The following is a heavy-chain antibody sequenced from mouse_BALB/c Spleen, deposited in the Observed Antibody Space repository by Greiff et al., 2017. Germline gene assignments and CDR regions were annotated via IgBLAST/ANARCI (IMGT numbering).Heavy chain of an antibody. D-gene: IGHD3-3*01. CDR2: IWAGGST. CDR1: GFSLTSYG. CDR3: ARDGGDHWYFDV. V-gene: IGHV2-9*02. Sequence: VKLQESGPGLVAPSQSLSITCTVSGFSLTSYGVHWVRQPPGKGLEWLGVIWAGGSTNYNSALMSRLSISKDNSKSQVFLKMNSLQTDDTAMYYCARDGGDHWYFDVWGAGTTVTVSS. J-gene: IGHJ1*01.